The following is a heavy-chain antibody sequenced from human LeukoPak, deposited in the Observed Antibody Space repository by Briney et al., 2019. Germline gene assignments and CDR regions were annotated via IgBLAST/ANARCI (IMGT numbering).Heavy chain of an antibody. D-gene: IGHD6-19*01. CDR1: GFTVGSSR. J-gene: IGHJ3*02. Sequence: PGGFLRLSCAASGFTVGSSRRMSWVRQAPGKGLEWVSGINWNGGSTGYADSVKGRFTISRDNAKNSLYLQMNSLRAEDTALYYCARGEDSSGSYRGAFDIWGQGTMVTVSS. CDR2: INWNGGST. V-gene: IGHV3-20*04. CDR3: ARGEDSSGSYRGAFDI.